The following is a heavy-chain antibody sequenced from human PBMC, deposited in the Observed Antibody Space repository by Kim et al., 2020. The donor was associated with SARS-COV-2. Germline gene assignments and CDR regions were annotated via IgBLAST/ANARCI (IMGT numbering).Heavy chain of an antibody. CDR2: IDTDTGNP. Sequence: ASVKVSCKASGYTFTTYAMHWVRQAPGQGLEWMGWIDTDTGNPTYARGFRGRFVFSLNTAVSTAYLQISSLKAEDTAVYYCAKIPRNWNYRNALVDAFDIWGQGTMVTVSA. V-gene: IGHV7-4-1*02. D-gene: IGHD1-7*01. J-gene: IGHJ3*02. CDR3: AKIPRNWNYRNALVDAFDI. CDR1: GYTFTTYA.